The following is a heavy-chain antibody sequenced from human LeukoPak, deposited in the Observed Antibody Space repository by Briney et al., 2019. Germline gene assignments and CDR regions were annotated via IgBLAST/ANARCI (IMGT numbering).Heavy chain of an antibody. D-gene: IGHD3-10*01. CDR3: ATEGRFGEFYFDY. CDR1: GFTFSSYA. CDR2: ISYDGSNK. J-gene: IGHJ4*02. Sequence: GGSLRLSCAASGFTFSSYAMHWVRQAPGKGLEWVAVISYDGSNKYYADSVKGRFTISRDNSKNTLYLQMNSLRAEDTAVYYCATEGRFGEFYFDYWGQGTLVTVSS. V-gene: IGHV3-30-3*01.